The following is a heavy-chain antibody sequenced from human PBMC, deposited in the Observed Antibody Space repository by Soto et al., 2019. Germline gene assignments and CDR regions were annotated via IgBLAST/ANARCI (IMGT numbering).Heavy chain of an antibody. CDR2: IYYSGST. J-gene: IGHJ3*02. CDR1: GGSISSYY. V-gene: IGHV4-59*08. Sequence: SETLSLTCTVSGGSISSYYWSWIRQPPGKGLEWIGYIYYSGSTNYNPSLKSRVTISVDTSKNQFSLKLSSVTAADTAVYYCAGHLTDYDFWPGSDAFDIWGQGTMVTVSS. CDR3: AGHLTDYDFWPGSDAFDI. D-gene: IGHD3-3*01.